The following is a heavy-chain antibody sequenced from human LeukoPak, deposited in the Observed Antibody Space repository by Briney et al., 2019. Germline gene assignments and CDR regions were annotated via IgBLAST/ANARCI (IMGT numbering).Heavy chain of an antibody. Sequence: GGSLRLSCEASGFTFSSYWMSWVRQAPGKGLEWVTNIRDDGGEIYYVDSVKGRFTISRDNAKSSLFLQMNSLRAEDTAVYYCARDKPRGSYYGSIFDSWGQGTLVTVSS. V-gene: IGHV3-7*01. CDR2: IRDDGGEI. J-gene: IGHJ4*02. CDR1: GFTFSSYW. D-gene: IGHD1-26*01. CDR3: ARDKPRGSYYGSIFDS.